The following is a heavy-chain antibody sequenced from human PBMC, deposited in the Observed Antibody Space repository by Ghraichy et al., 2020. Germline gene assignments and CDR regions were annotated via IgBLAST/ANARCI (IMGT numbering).Heavy chain of an antibody. CDR2: ITSSGSFK. D-gene: IGHD4-23*01. V-gene: IGHV3-48*02. Sequence: GGSLRLSCVGSGFTFSGYSMNWVRQSPGKRQEWVSYITSSGSFKSYADSVKGRFTISRDNAQNSLSLQMNSLTDEDTAVYYCARGSRVVRFYYYDGMDVWGQWTTVTVSS. CDR3: ARGSRVVRFYYYDGMDV. J-gene: IGHJ6*02. CDR1: GFTFSGYS.